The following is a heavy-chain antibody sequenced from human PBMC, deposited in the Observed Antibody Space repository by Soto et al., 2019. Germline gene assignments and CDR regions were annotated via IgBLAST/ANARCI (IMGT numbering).Heavy chain of an antibody. Sequence: KTSETLSLTCAVSGESFSGYYWSWIRQPPGKGLEWIGQIFHGGGTNYSPSLKSRVTISVDTSKNQFSLELTSVTAADTAVYYCARPHYESNTFYSFFDYWGQGTLVTVSS. V-gene: IGHV4-34*12. CDR1: GESFSGYY. CDR2: IFHGGGT. CDR3: ARPHYESNTFYSFFDY. D-gene: IGHD3-22*01. J-gene: IGHJ4*02.